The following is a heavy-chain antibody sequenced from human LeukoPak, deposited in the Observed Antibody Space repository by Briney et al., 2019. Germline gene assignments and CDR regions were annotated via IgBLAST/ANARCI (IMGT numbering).Heavy chain of an antibody. Sequence: GSLRLSCSASGFTFSSFAMYWVRQAPGKGLEYVSDISGDGSSTYYADSVKGRFTISRDNSKNTLYLQMRSLRVEDTAVYYCVKDFRGIPIDYWGQGTLVTVSS. CDR2: ISGDGSST. V-gene: IGHV3-64D*06. CDR1: GFTFSSFA. D-gene: IGHD3-10*01. J-gene: IGHJ4*02. CDR3: VKDFRGIPIDY.